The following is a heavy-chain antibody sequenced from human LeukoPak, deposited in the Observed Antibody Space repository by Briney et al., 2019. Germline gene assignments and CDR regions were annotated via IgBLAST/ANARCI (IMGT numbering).Heavy chain of an antibody. CDR3: ARYGDYDSWFDP. J-gene: IGHJ5*02. Sequence: SETLSLTCTVSGDSISSGDHYWGWIRQSPVKGLEWIGYIYYTGSTYYKPSLKSRVTISVDTSKNQFSLKLSSVTAADTAVYYCARYGDYDSWFDPWGQGTLVTVSS. CDR2: IYYTGST. D-gene: IGHD4-17*01. CDR1: GDSISSGDHY. V-gene: IGHV4-30-4*01.